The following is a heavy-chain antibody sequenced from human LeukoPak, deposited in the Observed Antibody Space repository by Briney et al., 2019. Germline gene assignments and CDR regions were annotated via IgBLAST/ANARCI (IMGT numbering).Heavy chain of an antibody. Sequence: GALRLSCAASGFTFSSYAMHWVRQAPGKGLEWVAGISSGGSNKYHAESVKGRFTISRDNSKNTVCLQMNSLRDEDTAIYYCASTYTSGWSKPFDYWGQGTLVTVSS. J-gene: IGHJ4*02. CDR1: GFTFSSYA. V-gene: IGHV3-30*01. CDR2: ISSGGSNK. D-gene: IGHD6-19*01. CDR3: ASTYTSGWSKPFDY.